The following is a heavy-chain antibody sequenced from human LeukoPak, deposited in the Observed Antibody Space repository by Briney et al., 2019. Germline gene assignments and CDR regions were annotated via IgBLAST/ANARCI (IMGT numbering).Heavy chain of an antibody. D-gene: IGHD4-17*01. CDR1: GGSFSGYY. Sequence: PSETLSLTCAVYGGSFSGYYWSWIRQPPGKGLEWIGEINHSGSTNYNPSLKSRVTISVDTSKNQFSLKLSSVTAADTAVYYCASTVTTGDGLDDYWGQGTLVTVSS. J-gene: IGHJ4*02. CDR3: ASTVTTGDGLDDY. V-gene: IGHV4-34*01. CDR2: INHSGST.